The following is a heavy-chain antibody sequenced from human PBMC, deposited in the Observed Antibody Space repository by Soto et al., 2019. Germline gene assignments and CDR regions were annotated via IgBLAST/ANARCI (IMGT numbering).Heavy chain of an antibody. CDR2: IKPAIGSA. Sequence: QVQVVQSGAEVKEPGSSVKVSCKASGDIFTTYAINWVRQAPGQGLVWMGGIKPAIGSANYAPTFQGRLTITADDLTDTAYMDLTSLTSEDTAVYYCARGLLVGHETVDYWGQGTLVTVSS. CDR1: GDIFTTYA. V-gene: IGHV1-69*01. J-gene: IGHJ4*02. CDR3: ARGLLVGHETVDY. D-gene: IGHD1-26*01.